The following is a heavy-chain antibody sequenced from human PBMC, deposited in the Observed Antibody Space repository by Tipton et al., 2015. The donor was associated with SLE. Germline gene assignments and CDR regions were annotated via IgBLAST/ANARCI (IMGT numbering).Heavy chain of an antibody. CDR1: GASISSYY. Sequence: TLSLTCTVSGASISSYYWSWIRQRPGRGLEWIGYIYYSGSTYYNPSLKSRVSMSIDTSMSQFSLRLNSVTAADTAVYYCARDWVGFDHWGQGTLVTVSS. CDR2: IYYSGST. CDR3: ARDWVGFDH. D-gene: IGHD3-10*01. J-gene: IGHJ4*02. V-gene: IGHV4-59*06.